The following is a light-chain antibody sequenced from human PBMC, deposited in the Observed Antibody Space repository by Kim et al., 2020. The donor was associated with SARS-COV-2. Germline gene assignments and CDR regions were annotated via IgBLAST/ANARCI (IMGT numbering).Light chain of an antibody. Sequence: EIVLTKSPATLSLSPGERATLSCRASQSVSSSLAWYQLKPGQAPRLLIYDASSRATGVPARFSGSGSGTDFTLTISSLEPEDFAVYYCQQHYYLITFGQGTRLEIK. CDR1: QSVSSS. V-gene: IGKV3-11*01. CDR2: DAS. J-gene: IGKJ5*01. CDR3: QQHYYLIT.